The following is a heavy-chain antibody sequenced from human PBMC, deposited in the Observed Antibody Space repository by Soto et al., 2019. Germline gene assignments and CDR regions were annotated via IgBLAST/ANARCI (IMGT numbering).Heavy chain of an antibody. CDR2: IYPGDSDT. J-gene: IGHJ4*02. V-gene: IGHV5-51*01. CDR1: GYSFSTYW. Sequence: PGESLKISCKTSGYSFSTYWIGWVRQMPGKGLEWMGIIYPGDSDTRYSPSFQGQVTISADRSISTAYLQWKSLKASDTAIFYFARSPTSISNPYYCDYWGQGTLVTVSS. CDR3: ARSPTSISNPYYCDY.